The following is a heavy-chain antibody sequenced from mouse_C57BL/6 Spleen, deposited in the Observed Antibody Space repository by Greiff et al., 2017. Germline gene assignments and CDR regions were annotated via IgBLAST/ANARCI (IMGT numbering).Heavy chain of an antibody. CDR3: ARNDYGDGWDY. V-gene: IGHV1-52*01. CDR1: GYTFTSYW. Sequence: QVQLQQPGAELVRPGSSVKLSCKASGYTFTSYWMHWVKQRPIQGLEWIGNIDPSDSETHYNQKFKDKATLTVDKSSSTAYMQLSSLTSEDSAVYYCARNDYGDGWDYWGQGTTLTVSS. J-gene: IGHJ2*01. CDR2: IDPSDSET. D-gene: IGHD2-4*01.